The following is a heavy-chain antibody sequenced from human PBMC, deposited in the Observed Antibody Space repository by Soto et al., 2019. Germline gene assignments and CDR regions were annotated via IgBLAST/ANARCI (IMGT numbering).Heavy chain of an antibody. Sequence: QLQLQESGPGLVKPSETLSLTCTVSGDSVTISDYYWGWIRQPPRKGLEWIGSIHYSGSTYYNPSLKSPVTISGDTSKKQFSLKLTSVTAADAAVYYCAAHDSGGYYAEYWGQGTLVTVSA. CDR2: IHYSGST. D-gene: IGHD3-22*01. CDR3: AAHDSGGYYAEY. J-gene: IGHJ4*02. CDR1: GDSVTISDYY. V-gene: IGHV4-39*01.